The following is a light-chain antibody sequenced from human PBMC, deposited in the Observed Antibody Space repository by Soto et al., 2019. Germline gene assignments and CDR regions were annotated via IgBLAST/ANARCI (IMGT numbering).Light chain of an antibody. V-gene: IGKV3D-15*01. CDR2: HAA. J-gene: IGKJ1*01. CDR3: QQYNEWPT. CDR1: QSVNFK. Sequence: EIVMTQSPATLSVSPGDRVTLSCRASQSVNFKLAWYQQKPGQAPRLLIYHAATTANGIPARFSGSGSGTEFTLTISSLQSEDFALYYCQQYNEWPTFGQGTKVDI.